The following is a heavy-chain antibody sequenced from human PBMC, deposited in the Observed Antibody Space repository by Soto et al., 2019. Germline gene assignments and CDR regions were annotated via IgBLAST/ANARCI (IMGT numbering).Heavy chain of an antibody. CDR2: IKTDGSST. CDR3: AKREGNTFGLFH. CDR1: GFSFSAYW. J-gene: IGHJ4*02. D-gene: IGHD5-18*01. V-gene: IGHV3-74*01. Sequence: EVQLVESGGGLVQPGGSLRLSCAASGFSFSAYWIHWVRQAPEKGLEWVSRIKTDGSSTDYADSVKGRFTISRDNAKNILYLQMESLRVEDTAGSYCAKREGNTFGLFHWGQGTLVTVSS.